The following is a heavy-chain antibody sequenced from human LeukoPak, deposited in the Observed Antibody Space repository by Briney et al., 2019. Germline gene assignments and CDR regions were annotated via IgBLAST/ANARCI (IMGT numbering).Heavy chain of an antibody. Sequence: GGSLRLSCAASGFTFSNYAMSWVRQAPGKGLEWVSRIGESGDSTKYADSVKGRFTISRDNSKNTLYLQMNGLRAEDTAVYYCARDYGGDAGLDYWGQGTLVTVSS. CDR2: IGESGDST. V-gene: IGHV3-23*01. J-gene: IGHJ4*02. D-gene: IGHD4-23*01. CDR1: GFTFSNYA. CDR3: ARDYGGDAGLDY.